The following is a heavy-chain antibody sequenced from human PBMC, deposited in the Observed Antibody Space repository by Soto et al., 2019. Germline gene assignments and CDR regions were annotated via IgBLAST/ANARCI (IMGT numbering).Heavy chain of an antibody. CDR2: ISYAGTQK. V-gene: IGHV3-33*05. CDR3: VRDEGAPRTYYFDH. J-gene: IGHJ4*02. D-gene: IGHD2-21*01. Sequence: PGGSLRLSCAASGFTFSHCGFHWARQAPGKGLEWVAFISYAGTQKYYPDSVRGRFTISRDNSKDTLYLDINSLRAEDAAMYFCVRDEGAPRTYYFDHWGQGALVTVS. CDR1: GFTFSHCG.